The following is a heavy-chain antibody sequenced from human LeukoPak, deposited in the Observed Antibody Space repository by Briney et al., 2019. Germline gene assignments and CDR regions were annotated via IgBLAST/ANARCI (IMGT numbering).Heavy chain of an antibody. CDR1: GFTFTTYA. CDR2: INAGNGDT. J-gene: IGHJ4*02. V-gene: IGHV1-3*01. CDR3: ARIYGGYY. Sequence: ASVKVSCKASGFTFTTYAIHWVRQAPGQRLEWMGWINAGNGDTKYSQKFQGRVTITRDTSASTAYMELSSLRSEDTAVYYCARIYGGYYWGQGTLVTVSS. D-gene: IGHD4-23*01.